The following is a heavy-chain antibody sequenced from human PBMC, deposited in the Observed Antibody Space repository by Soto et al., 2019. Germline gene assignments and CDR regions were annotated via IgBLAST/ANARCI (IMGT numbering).Heavy chain of an antibody. CDR2: ISYDGSNK. CDR1: GFTFSSYG. D-gene: IGHD2-21*02. J-gene: IGHJ4*02. V-gene: IGHV3-30*18. CDR3: AKDPRPTYCGGDCRYSSSPYYFDY. Sequence: GGSLRLSCAASGFTFSSYGMHWVRQAPGKGLEWVAVISYDGSNKYYVDSVKGRFTISRDNSKNTLYLQMNSLRAEDTAVYYCAKDPRPTYCGGDCRYSSSPYYFDYWGQGTLVTVSS.